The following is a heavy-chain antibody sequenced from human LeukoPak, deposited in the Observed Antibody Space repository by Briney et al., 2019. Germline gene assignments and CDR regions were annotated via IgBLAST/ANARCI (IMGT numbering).Heavy chain of an antibody. CDR3: AKAPVGGSGNYYFDY. V-gene: IGHV3-21*04. CDR1: GFTFSSYS. Sequence: PGGSLRLSCAASGFTFSSYSMNWVRQAPGKGLEWVSSISSSSSYIYYADSVKGRFTISRDNAKNSLYLQMNSLRAEDTAVYYCAKAPVGGSGNYYFDYWGQGTLVTVSS. CDR2: ISSSSSYI. J-gene: IGHJ4*02. D-gene: IGHD2-15*01.